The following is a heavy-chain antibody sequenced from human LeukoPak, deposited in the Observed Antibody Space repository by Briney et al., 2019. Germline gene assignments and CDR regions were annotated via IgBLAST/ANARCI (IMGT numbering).Heavy chain of an antibody. V-gene: IGHV3-7*03. CDR1: GFTLSSRW. CDR2: INRDGSEK. D-gene: IGHD3-3*01. CDR3: ATYDSWSGYNIAY. Sequence: PGGSLRLSCVVSGFTLSSRWMMWVRQAPGEGLEWMTNINRDGSEKNYVDSVKGRFTITRDNAENSLYLQMNSLKVEDSAIYYCATYDSWSGYNIAYWGQGTPVTVSS. J-gene: IGHJ4*02.